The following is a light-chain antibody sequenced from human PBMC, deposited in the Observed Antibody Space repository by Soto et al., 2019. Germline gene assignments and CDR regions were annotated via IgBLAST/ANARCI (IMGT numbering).Light chain of an antibody. CDR1: QSVTNKY. Sequence: EVVLTQSPGTLSLSPGERATLSCRASQSVTNKYLAWYQQKPGQAPRLLIFGSSDRATGIPDRFSGSGSVTDFTLAISRLEPEAFAVYYCQQYGSSPPYTFGQGTKLEI. CDR2: GSS. CDR3: QQYGSSPPYT. J-gene: IGKJ2*01. V-gene: IGKV3-20*01.